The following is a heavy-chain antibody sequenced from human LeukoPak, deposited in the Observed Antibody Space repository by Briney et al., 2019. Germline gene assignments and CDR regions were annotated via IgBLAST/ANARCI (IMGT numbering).Heavy chain of an antibody. CDR2: INPNSGGT. CDR3: TRSVRNGHIDY. Sequence: ASVKVSCKASGYTFTGYYMHWVRQAPGQGLEWMGWINPNSGGTNYAQKFQGRVTMTRSTSISTAYMELSSLRFEDTAVYYCTRSVRNGHIDYWGQGTLVTVSS. D-gene: IGHD2-21*01. J-gene: IGHJ4*02. CDR1: GYTFTGYY. V-gene: IGHV1-2*02.